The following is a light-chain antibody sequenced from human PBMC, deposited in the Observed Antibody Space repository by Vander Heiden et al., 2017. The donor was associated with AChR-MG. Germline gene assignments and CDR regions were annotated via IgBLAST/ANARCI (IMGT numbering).Light chain of an antibody. CDR2: WNN. V-gene: IGLV1-47*01. CDR3: AAWDDSLSGPL. Sequence: QSMLTQPPSPSGTPGQGVTISGSGSSCNIGSNDLYWYQQLPGTAPNLLIYWNNRRPSGVPDRCSGSTSGTSASLAISGLRSDDEADDYCAAWDDSLSGPLFGGGTKLTVL. J-gene: IGLJ3*02. CDR1: SCNIGSND.